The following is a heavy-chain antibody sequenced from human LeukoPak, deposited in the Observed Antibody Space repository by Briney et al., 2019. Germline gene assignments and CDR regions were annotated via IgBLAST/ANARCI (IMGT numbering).Heavy chain of an antibody. D-gene: IGHD4/OR15-4a*01. CDR2: ISYDGSYE. Sequence: PGGSLRLSCAASGFTFSGYGMNWVRQAPGKGLEWVALISYDGSYEYFTDSVKGRFTISRDNSKNTLYLQMNILRPEDTAVYYCAKGSYDYRPEWTPYYFDYWGQGTLVTVSS. CDR3: AKGSYDYRPEWTPYYFDY. CDR1: GFTFSGYG. J-gene: IGHJ4*02. V-gene: IGHV3-30*18.